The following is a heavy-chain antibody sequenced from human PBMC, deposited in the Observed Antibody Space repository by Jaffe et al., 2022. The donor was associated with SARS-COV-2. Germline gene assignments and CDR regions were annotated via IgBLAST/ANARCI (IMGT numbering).Heavy chain of an antibody. J-gene: IGHJ5*02. CDR2: ISSSSSYI. Sequence: EVQLVESGGGLVKPGGSLRLSCAASGFTFSSYSMNWVRQAPGKGLEWVSSISSSSSYIYYADSVKGRFTISRDNAKNSLYLQMNSLRAEDTAVYYCAREGTVVAANGRWFDPWGQGTLVTVSS. V-gene: IGHV3-21*01. CDR3: AREGTVVAANGRWFDP. D-gene: IGHD2-15*01. CDR1: GFTFSSYS.